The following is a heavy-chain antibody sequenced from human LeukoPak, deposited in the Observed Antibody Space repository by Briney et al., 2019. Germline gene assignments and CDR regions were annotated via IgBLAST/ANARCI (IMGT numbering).Heavy chain of an antibody. D-gene: IGHD1-26*01. Sequence: GGSLRLSCAASGFTFSSYAMSWVRRAPGKGLEWVSAISGSGGSTYYADSVKGRFTISRDNSKNTLYLQMNSLRAEDTAVYYCARDGPPQEWEASTSYFDYWGQGTLVTVSS. CDR2: ISGSGGST. CDR3: ARDGPPQEWEASTSYFDY. J-gene: IGHJ4*02. V-gene: IGHV3-23*01. CDR1: GFTFSSYA.